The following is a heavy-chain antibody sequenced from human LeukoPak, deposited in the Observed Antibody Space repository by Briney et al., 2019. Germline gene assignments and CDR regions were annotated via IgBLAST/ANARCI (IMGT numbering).Heavy chain of an antibody. J-gene: IGHJ4*02. CDR3: ARGGPLRYFDWFHY. CDR1: GGSFSGYY. CDR2: INHSGST. D-gene: IGHD3-9*01. Sequence: SETLSLTCAVYGGSFSGYYWSWIRQPPGKGLEWIGEINHSGSTNYNPSLKSRVTISVDTSKNQFSLKLSSVTAADTAVYYCARGGPLRYFDWFHYWGQGTLVTVSS. V-gene: IGHV4-34*01.